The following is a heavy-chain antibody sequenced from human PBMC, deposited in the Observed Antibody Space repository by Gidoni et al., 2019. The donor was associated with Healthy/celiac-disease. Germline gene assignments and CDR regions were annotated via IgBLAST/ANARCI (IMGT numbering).Heavy chain of an antibody. CDR3: AGIAAAGTWDGD. J-gene: IGHJ4*02. CDR1: GYTFTRYA. CDR2: INAGNGNK. Sequence: QVQLVQSGAEVKKPGASVKVSCKASGYTFTRYAMHGVRQAPGQRLEWMGWINAGNGNKKDSKKFKGRVTSTRDTSARTADMERRSRRYEETAVYYCAGIAAAGTWDGDGGQGTLVTVSS. D-gene: IGHD6-13*01. V-gene: IGHV1-3*01.